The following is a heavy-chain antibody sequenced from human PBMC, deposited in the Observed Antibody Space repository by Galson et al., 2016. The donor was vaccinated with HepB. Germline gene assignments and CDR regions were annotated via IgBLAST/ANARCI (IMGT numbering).Heavy chain of an antibody. D-gene: IGHD3-22*01. Sequence: SVKVSCKASGYSFTRYLTHWVRQAPGQRLEWMGWINAGNGNTMYSEKFRDRITITRDTSATTAYLELSSLRSEDTAVYYCARGEVPIAYFDDGRRDLDYWGQGTLVTVSS. CDR1: GYSFTRYL. CDR2: INAGNGNT. V-gene: IGHV1-3*01. J-gene: IGHJ4*02. CDR3: ARGEVPIAYFDDGRRDLDY.